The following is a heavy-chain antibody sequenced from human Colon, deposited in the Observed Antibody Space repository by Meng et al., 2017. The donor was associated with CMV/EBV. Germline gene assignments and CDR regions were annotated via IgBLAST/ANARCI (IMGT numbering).Heavy chain of an antibody. CDR2: IGFDSAAT. Sequence: LSVAASGFTFGNRAVTWVRQARGGGLGWLSTIGFDSAATWYADSVKGRLAISRDNSKNTLYLQINDLGAEDTAVYYCAREFYYRFDYWGQGTLVTVSS. D-gene: IGHD3-22*01. V-gene: IGHV3-23*01. CDR1: GFTFGNRA. CDR3: AREFYYRFDY. J-gene: IGHJ4*02.